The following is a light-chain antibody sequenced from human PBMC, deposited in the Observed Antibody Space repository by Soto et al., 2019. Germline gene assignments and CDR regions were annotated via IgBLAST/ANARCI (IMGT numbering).Light chain of an antibody. V-gene: IGKV3-11*01. CDR3: QQLNSYPPLT. CDR2: DAS. CDR1: QSVSSY. Sequence: PGERAPLTCRASQSVSSYLAWYQQKPGQAPRLLIYDASNRATGIPARFSGSGSGTDFTLTISSLEPEDFATYYCQQLNSYPPLTFGGGTKVDIK. J-gene: IGKJ4*01.